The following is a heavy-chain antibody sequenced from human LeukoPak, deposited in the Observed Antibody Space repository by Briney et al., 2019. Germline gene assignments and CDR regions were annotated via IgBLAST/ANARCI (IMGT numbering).Heavy chain of an antibody. CDR3: ARAPSRDY. J-gene: IGHJ4*02. CDR1: GGSIIISDW. CDR2: IHHSGST. V-gene: IGHV4-4*02. Sequence: SETLSLTCAVSGGSIIISDWWSWVRQPPGKGLEWIGQIHHSGSTNYNPSLKSRVTISVDTSKNQFSLKLSSVTAADTAVYYCARAPSRDYWGQGTLVTVSS.